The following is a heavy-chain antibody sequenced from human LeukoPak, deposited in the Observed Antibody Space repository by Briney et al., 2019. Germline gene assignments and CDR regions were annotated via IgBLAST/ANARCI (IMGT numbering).Heavy chain of an antibody. CDR2: ISGSGGST. V-gene: IGHV3-23*01. CDR3: AKDYYYYYGMDV. CDR1: GFTFSSYA. Sequence: GGSLRLSCVASGFTFSSYAMSWVRQAPGKGLEWVSAISGSGGSTYYADSVKGRFTISRDNSKNTLYLQMNSLRAEDTAVYYCAKDYYYYYGMDVWGQGTTVTVSS. J-gene: IGHJ6*02.